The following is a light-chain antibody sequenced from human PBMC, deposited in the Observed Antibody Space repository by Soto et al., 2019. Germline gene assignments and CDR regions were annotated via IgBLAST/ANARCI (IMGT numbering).Light chain of an antibody. Sequence: QSVLTQPPSVSGAPGQRVTISCTGGSSNIGAGYDVHWYQQLPGTVPKLLIYGNTNRPSGVPDRFSGSKSGTSASLAITGLQAEDEADYYCQSYDSSLSGWVFGGGTQLTVL. CDR1: SSNIGAGYD. CDR3: QSYDSSLSGWV. V-gene: IGLV1-40*01. J-gene: IGLJ3*02. CDR2: GNT.